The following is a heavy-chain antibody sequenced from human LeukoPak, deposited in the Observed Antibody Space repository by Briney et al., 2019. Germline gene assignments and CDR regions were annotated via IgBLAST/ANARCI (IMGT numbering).Heavy chain of an antibody. CDR1: GFTFSDYY. D-gene: IGHD6-13*01. Sequence: GGCLRLSCAASGFTFSDYYMSWIRQAPGKGLECDSYISSSGSTIYYADSVKGRFTISRDNAKNSLYLQMNSLRAEDTAVYYCASSTGYSSSWYNVYWGQGTLVTVSS. CDR3: ASSTGYSSSWYNVY. V-gene: IGHV3-11*01. CDR2: ISSSGSTI. J-gene: IGHJ4*02.